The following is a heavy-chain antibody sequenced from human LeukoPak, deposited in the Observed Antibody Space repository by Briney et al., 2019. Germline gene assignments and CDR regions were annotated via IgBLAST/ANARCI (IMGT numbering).Heavy chain of an antibody. J-gene: IGHJ4*02. Sequence: GASVKVSCKASGYTFTSYGISWVRQAPGQGLEWVGWISAYNGKTNYAQKFQGRVTMTTDTSTSTAYMELRSLRSDDTAVYYCARWADYYESGIYQYPFDYWGQGTLVTVSS. CDR2: ISAYNGKT. CDR3: ARWADYYESGIYQYPFDY. D-gene: IGHD3-22*01. CDR1: GYTFTSYG. V-gene: IGHV1-18*01.